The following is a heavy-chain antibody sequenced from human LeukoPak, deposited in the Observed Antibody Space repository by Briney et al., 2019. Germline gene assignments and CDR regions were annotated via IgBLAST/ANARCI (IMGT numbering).Heavy chain of an antibody. Sequence: GGSLRPSCAASGFTFSSYWMSWVRQAPGKGLEWVANIKQDGSEKYYVDSVKGRFTISRDNAKNSLYLQMSSLRAEDTAVYYCAKDGGGDSSGYYYRYFDYWGQGTLVTVSS. CDR3: AKDGGGDSSGYYYRYFDY. CDR2: IKQDGSEK. V-gene: IGHV3-7*03. CDR1: GFTFSSYW. D-gene: IGHD3-22*01. J-gene: IGHJ4*02.